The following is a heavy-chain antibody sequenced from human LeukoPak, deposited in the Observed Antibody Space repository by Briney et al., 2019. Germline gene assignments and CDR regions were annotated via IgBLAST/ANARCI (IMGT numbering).Heavy chain of an antibody. V-gene: IGHV3-23*01. CDR2: ISGSGGST. CDR3: AKDLDPQTTVGHYYVGVYFDY. D-gene: IGHD4-23*01. J-gene: IGHJ4*02. CDR1: GFTFSSYA. Sequence: GGSLRLSCAASGFTFSSYAMSWVRQAPGKGLEWVSAISGSGGSTYYADSVKGRFTISRGNSKNTLYLQMNSLRAEDTAVYYCAKDLDPQTTVGHYYVGVYFDYWGQGTLVTVSS.